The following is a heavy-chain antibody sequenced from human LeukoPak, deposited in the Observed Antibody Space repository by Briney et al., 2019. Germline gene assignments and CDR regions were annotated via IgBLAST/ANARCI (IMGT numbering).Heavy chain of an antibody. V-gene: IGHV4-59*08. CDR2: MYHSGSI. J-gene: IGHJ4*02. Sequence: SETLSLTCTVSGVSISSNYWSWIRQPPGKGLEWIGYMYHSGSINYNASLKSRVTILVDKSKNQFSLNLSSVTAADTALYYCATTYRIAVTGTGVFDYWGQGTLVTVSS. CDR1: GVSISSNY. D-gene: IGHD6-19*01. CDR3: ATTYRIAVTGTGVFDY.